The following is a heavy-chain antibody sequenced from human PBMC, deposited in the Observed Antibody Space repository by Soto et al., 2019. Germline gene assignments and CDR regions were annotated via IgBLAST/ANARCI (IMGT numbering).Heavy chain of an antibody. CDR2: IVAASGKT. CDR1: GFTFSRSA. J-gene: IGHJ4*02. V-gene: IGHV1-58*01. CDR3: AATLDWGSYDFGGYPS. Sequence: SVKFSCKGSGFTFSRSAVQWVRQVRGQGLEWIGWIVAASGKTDYSQIFQERVTITRDMSTSTAYMELSSLSSEDTAVYYCAATLDWGSYDFGGYPSWGQGTLVTVSS. D-gene: IGHD3-22*01.